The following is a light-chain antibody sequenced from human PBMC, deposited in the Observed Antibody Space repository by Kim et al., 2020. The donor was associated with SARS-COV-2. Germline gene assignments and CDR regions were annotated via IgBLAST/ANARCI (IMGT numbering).Light chain of an antibody. Sequence: AFIGDRVTITCRASQSISSWLAWYQQKAGKAPKLLIYKASSLESGVPSRFSGSGSGTEFTLTISSLQPDDLATYYCQQYNSYSITFGQGTRLEIK. CDR2: KAS. CDR3: QQYNSYSIT. CDR1: QSISSW. J-gene: IGKJ5*01. V-gene: IGKV1-5*03.